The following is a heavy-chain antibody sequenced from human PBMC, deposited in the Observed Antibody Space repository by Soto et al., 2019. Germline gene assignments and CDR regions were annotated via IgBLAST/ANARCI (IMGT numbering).Heavy chain of an antibody. CDR2: IWYDGSNK. Sequence: PGGSLRLSCAASGFTFSSYGIHWVRQAPGKGLEWVAIIWYDGSNKYYADSVKGRFTISRDNSKNTLYLQMNSLRAEDTAVYYCARDPDSSGYRIGGMDVWGQGTTVTVSS. J-gene: IGHJ6*02. V-gene: IGHV3-33*01. CDR1: GFTFSSYG. CDR3: ARDPDSSGYRIGGMDV. D-gene: IGHD3-22*01.